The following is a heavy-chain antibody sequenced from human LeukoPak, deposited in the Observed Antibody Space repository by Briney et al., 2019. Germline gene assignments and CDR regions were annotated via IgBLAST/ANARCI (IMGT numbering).Heavy chain of an antibody. V-gene: IGHV3-43D*03. D-gene: IGHD6-19*01. J-gene: IGHJ5*02. CDR1: GFTFGEYG. CDR2: ITWDGGST. Sequence: HPGGSLRLSCVGSGFTFGEYGMHWVRQVPGQGLEWVYHITWDGGSTYYAGSVKGRFTISRDNSKNSLYLQMNSLGAEDTALYYCAKDIHIGHGSGWPESWGQGTLVTVSS. CDR3: AKDIHIGHGSGWPES.